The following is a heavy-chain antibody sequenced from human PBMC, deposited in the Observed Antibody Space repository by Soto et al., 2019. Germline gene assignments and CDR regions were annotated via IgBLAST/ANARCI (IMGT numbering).Heavy chain of an antibody. Sequence: WGSLRLSCAASGFTFSTSAMSWVRQAPGKGLEWVSSISGSGVGTDYADSVKGRFTISRDNSMNTLYLQMSSLRAEDTAVYYCAKGSQNYYYYMDVWGKGTTVTVSS. V-gene: IGHV3-23*01. J-gene: IGHJ6*03. D-gene: IGHD3-10*01. CDR3: AKGSQNYYYYMDV. CDR1: GFTFSTSA. CDR2: ISGSGVGT.